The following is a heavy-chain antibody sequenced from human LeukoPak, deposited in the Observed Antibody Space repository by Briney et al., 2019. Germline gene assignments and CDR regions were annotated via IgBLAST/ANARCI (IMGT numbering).Heavy chain of an antibody. CDR2: FSYSGST. Sequence: SETLSLTCTVSGGSITSDFWSWIRQSPGKGLEWIGYFSYSGSTHYSPSLTSRVAISVDTSRNQLSLKLKSVTAADTAIYYCARADESLVYGMDVWGQGTTVIVSS. CDR3: ARADESLVYGMDV. V-gene: IGHV4-59*08. CDR1: GGSITSDF. J-gene: IGHJ6*02.